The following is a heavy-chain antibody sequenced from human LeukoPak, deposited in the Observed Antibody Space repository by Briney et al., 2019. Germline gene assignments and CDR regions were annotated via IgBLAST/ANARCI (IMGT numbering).Heavy chain of an antibody. Sequence: SGGSLRLSCTASGFTFSTYAMNWVRQAPGKGLKWVSTISGSGGSTYYADSVKGRFTISRDNSKNTLYLQMNSLRAEDTAVYYCAKDAYCGGDCYPAEYFQHWGQGTLVTVSS. J-gene: IGHJ1*01. V-gene: IGHV3-23*01. CDR3: AKDAYCGGDCYPAEYFQH. CDR1: GFTFSTYA. D-gene: IGHD2-21*02. CDR2: ISGSGGST.